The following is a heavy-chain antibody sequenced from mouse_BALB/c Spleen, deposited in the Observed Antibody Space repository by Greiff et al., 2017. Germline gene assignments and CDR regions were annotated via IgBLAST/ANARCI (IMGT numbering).Heavy chain of an antibody. J-gene: IGHJ1*01. CDR3: ARLNYYGSSYGYFDV. CDR2: IYPGDGDT. Sequence: VQGVESGAELVRPGSSVKISCKASGYAFSSYWMNWVKQRPGQGLEWIGQIYPGDGDTNYNGKFKGKATLTADKSSSTAYMQLSSLTSEDSAVYFCARLNYYGSSYGYFDVWGAGTTVTVAS. V-gene: IGHV1-80*01. CDR1: GYAFSSYW. D-gene: IGHD1-1*01.